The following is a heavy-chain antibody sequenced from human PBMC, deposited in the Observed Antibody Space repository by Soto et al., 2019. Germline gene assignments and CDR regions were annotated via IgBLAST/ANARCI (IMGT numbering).Heavy chain of an antibody. CDR1: GGSITSSSYY. CDR3: ASPGGSGWFYFDS. CDR2: IYYSGST. D-gene: IGHD6-13*01. J-gene: IGHJ4*02. V-gene: IGHV4-39*02. Sequence: SETLSLTCTVSGGSITSSSYYWGWIRQPPGKGLEWIGSIYYSGSTYYNPSLKSRVTISVDTSKNHFSLKLTSVTAADPAVYYCASPGGSGWFYFDSWGKGSQVTVSS.